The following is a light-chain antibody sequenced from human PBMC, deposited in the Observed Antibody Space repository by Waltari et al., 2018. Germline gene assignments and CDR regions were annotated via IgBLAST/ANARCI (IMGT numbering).Light chain of an antibody. CDR2: AAS. Sequence: DIQMTQSPSSLSASIGDRVTITCRASQSISIYLNWYQQKPGKSPKLLINAASNLQSGVPSRFSGRGSGTDFTLTISSLQTEDFATYYCQQSYSTPPYTFGQGTKLEIK. CDR3: QQSYSTPPYT. V-gene: IGKV1-39*01. CDR1: QSISIY. J-gene: IGKJ2*01.